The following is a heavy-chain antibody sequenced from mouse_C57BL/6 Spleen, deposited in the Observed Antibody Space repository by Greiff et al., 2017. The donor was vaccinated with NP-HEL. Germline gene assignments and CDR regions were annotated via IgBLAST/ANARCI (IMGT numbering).Heavy chain of an antibody. Sequence: VQLQQSGAELVRPGTSVKMSCKASGYTFTNYWIGWAKQRPGHGREWIGDIYPGGGYTNYNEKFKGKATLTADKSSSTAYMQFSSLTSEDSAIYYCARITTVVDYFDYWGQGTTLTVSS. D-gene: IGHD1-1*01. J-gene: IGHJ2*01. CDR3: ARITTVVDYFDY. V-gene: IGHV1-63*01. CDR1: GYTFTNYW. CDR2: IYPGGGYT.